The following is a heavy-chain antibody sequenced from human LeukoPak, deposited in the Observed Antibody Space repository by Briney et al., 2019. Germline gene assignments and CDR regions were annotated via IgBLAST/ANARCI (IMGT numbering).Heavy chain of an antibody. CDR3: ATPFPNVGLGYAFDI. V-gene: IGHV3-23*01. D-gene: IGHD5-18*01. J-gene: IGHJ3*02. CDR1: RFTFSSYA. Sequence: QPGGSLRLSCAASRFTFSSYAMGWVRQAPGKGLEWVSAISGSGGSTYYADSVKGRFTISRDNSKNTLYLQMNSLRAEDTAVYYCATPFPNVGLGYAFDIWGQGTMVTVSS. CDR2: ISGSGGST.